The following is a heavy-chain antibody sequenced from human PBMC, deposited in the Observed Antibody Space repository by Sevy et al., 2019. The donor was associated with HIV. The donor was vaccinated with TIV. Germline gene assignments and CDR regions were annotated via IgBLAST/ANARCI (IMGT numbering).Heavy chain of an antibody. J-gene: IGHJ4*02. V-gene: IGHV3-23*01. CDR2: ISASGGST. Sequence: GGSLRLSCAASGFIFNSYVMSWVRQASGKGLEWVSGISASGGSTFYADSVKGRFTISRDNFKNALYLEMNSLRVEDTAVYYCAGAGMGAKGFDYWGQGTLVTVSS. CDR1: GFIFNSYV. D-gene: IGHD1-26*01. CDR3: AGAGMGAKGFDY.